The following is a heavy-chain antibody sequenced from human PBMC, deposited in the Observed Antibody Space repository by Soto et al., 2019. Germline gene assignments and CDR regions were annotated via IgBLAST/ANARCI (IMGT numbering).Heavy chain of an antibody. CDR1: GGSFSGYY. D-gene: IGHD2-15*01. CDR3: ARGRRRAATTHFDY. Sequence: SETLSLTCAVYGGSFSGYYWSWIRQPPGKGLEWIGEINHSGSTNYNPSLKSRVTISVDTSKNQFSLKLSSVTAADTAVYYCARGRRRAATTHFDYWGQGTLVTVSS. J-gene: IGHJ4*02. CDR2: INHSGST. V-gene: IGHV4-34*01.